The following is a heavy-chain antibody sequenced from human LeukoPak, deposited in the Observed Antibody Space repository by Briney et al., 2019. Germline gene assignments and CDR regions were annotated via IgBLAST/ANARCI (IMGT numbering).Heavy chain of an antibody. Sequence: PGGSLRLSCTVSGFTVSSNSMSWVRQAPGKGLEWVSFIYSDNTHYSDSVKGRFTISRDNSKNTLYLQMNSLRADDTAVYFCACLRGPSDYWGQGTLVTVSS. J-gene: IGHJ4*02. CDR3: ACLRGPSDY. D-gene: IGHD4-17*01. CDR1: GFTVSSNS. CDR2: IYSDNT. V-gene: IGHV3-53*01.